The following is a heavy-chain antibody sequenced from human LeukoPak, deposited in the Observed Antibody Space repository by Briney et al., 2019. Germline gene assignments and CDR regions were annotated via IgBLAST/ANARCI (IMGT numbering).Heavy chain of an antibody. J-gene: IGHJ4*02. CDR2: IRSKAYGGTT. CDR1: GFTFSSYA. V-gene: IGHV3-49*04. D-gene: IGHD3-3*01. CDR3: TRGLIGDDFWSGYYPYYFDY. Sequence: PGGSLRLSCAASGFTFSSYAMSWVRQAPGKGLEWVGFIRSKAYGGTTEYAASVKGRFTISRDDSKSIAYLQMNSLKTEDTAVYYCTRGLIGDDFWSGYYPYYFDYWGQGTLVTVSS.